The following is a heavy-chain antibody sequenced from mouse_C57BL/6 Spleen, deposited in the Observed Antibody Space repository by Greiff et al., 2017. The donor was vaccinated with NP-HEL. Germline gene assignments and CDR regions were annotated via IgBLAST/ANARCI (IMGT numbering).Heavy chain of an antibody. CDR2: IWTGGGT. V-gene: IGHV2-9-1*01. CDR1: GPSLTSSA. J-gene: IGHJ4*01. D-gene: IGHD2-14*01. Sequence: QVQLKESGPGLVAPSQSLSITCTVSGPSLTSSAISWVRQPPGKGLEWLGGIWTGGGTKYNSALKSRLSISKDNSKSQVFLKMNSLQTDDTARDYCAREVYAMDYWGQGTSVTVSS. CDR3: AREVYAMDY.